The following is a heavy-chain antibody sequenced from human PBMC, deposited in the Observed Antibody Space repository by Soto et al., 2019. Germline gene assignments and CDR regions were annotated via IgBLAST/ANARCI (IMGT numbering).Heavy chain of an antibody. CDR3: ARGQEVWFGVYYMDV. V-gene: IGHV4-34*01. CDR1: GGSFGGYY. J-gene: IGHJ6*03. CDR2: INHSGST. Sequence: SETLSLTCAVYGGSFGGYYWSWIRQPPGKGLEWIGEINHSGSTNYNPSLKSRVTISVDTSKNQFSLKLSSVTAADTAVYYCARGQEVWFGVYYMDVWGKGTTVTVAS. D-gene: IGHD3-10*01.